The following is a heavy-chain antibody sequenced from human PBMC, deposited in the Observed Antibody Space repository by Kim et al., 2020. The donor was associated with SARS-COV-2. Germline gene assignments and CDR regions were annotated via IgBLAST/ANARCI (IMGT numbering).Heavy chain of an antibody. Sequence: ASVKVSCKASGYTFTSYDINWVRQATGQGLEWMGWMNPNSGNTGYAQKFQGRVTMTRNTSISTAYMELSSLRSEDTAVYYCARAIRGLVGAYDHYFDYWGHGTLVTVSS. CDR1: GYTFTSYD. D-gene: IGHD1-26*01. CDR3: ARAIRGLVGAYDHYFDY. CDR2: MNPNSGNT. J-gene: IGHJ4*01. V-gene: IGHV1-8*01.